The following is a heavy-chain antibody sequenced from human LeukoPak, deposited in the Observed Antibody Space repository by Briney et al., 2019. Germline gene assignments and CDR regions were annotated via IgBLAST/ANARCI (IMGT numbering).Heavy chain of an antibody. Sequence: GASVKVSCNASGYTFTGYYMHWVRRAPGQGLEWMGRINPNSGDTNYAQKFQGRVTMTGDTSISTAYMELSRLKSDDTAVYYCARRVQTTGVFDYWGQGTLVTVSS. J-gene: IGHJ4*02. D-gene: IGHD2-8*01. CDR3: ARRVQTTGVFDY. V-gene: IGHV1-2*06. CDR2: INPNSGDT. CDR1: GYTFTGYY.